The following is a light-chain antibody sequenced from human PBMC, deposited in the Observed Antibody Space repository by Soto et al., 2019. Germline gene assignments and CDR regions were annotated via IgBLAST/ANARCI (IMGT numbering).Light chain of an antibody. V-gene: IGKV1-5*01. CDR2: DAS. CDR3: QQYNSYWT. Sequence: GDRVTITCRASQSISSWLAWYQQKPGKSPKLLIYDASSLESGVPSRFSGSGSGTEFTLTISSLQPDDFATYYCQQYNSYWTFGQGTKVEIK. J-gene: IGKJ1*01. CDR1: QSISSW.